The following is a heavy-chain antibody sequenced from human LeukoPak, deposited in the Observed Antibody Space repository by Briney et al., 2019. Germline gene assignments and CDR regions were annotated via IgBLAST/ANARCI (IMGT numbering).Heavy chain of an antibody. J-gene: IGHJ4*02. V-gene: IGHV3-53*01. Sequence: GGSLRLSCAASGFTVSSNYMSWVRQAPGKGLEWVSVIYSGGSTYYADSVKGRFTISRDNSKNTLYLQMNSLRAEDAAVYYCATHPGITGTTSDYWGQGTLVTVSS. CDR1: GFTVSSNY. CDR3: ATHPGITGTTSDY. CDR2: IYSGGST. D-gene: IGHD1-20*01.